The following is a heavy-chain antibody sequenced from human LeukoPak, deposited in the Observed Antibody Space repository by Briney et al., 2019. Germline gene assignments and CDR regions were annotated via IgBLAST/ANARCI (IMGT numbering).Heavy chain of an antibody. CDR2: ISAYNGNT. D-gene: IGHD6-19*01. V-gene: IGHV1-18*04. Sequence: ASVKVSCKASGYTFTGYYMHWVRQAPGQGLEWMGWISAYNGNTNYAQKLQGRVTMTTDTSTSTAYMELRSLRSDDTAVYYCARVTSGYYYYYGMDVWGQGTTVTVSS. CDR1: GYTFTGYY. CDR3: ARVTSGYYYYYGMDV. J-gene: IGHJ6*02.